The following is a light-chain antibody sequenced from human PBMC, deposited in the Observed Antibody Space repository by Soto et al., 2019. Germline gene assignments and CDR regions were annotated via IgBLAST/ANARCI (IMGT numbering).Light chain of an antibody. CDR1: QSVSSN. V-gene: IGKV3-15*01. CDR3: QQYINLWT. CDR2: GAS. Sequence: EIVMTHSPATLSVSPWEIATLSCGASQSVSSNLAWYQQKPGQSPRLLIYGASTRATGVPARFSGSGSGTEFTLTISSLQSEDFAAYYCQQYINLWTFGQGTKVDI. J-gene: IGKJ1*01.